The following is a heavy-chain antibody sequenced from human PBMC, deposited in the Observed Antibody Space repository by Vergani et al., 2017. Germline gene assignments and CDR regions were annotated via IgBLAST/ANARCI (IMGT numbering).Heavy chain of an antibody. CDR2: ISSSSSYI. V-gene: IGHV3-21*01. CDR1: GFIFSHYW. Sequence: EVQLVESGGGLVQPGGSLRLSCAASGFIFSHYWMSWVRQAPGKGLEWVSSISSSSSYIYYADSVKGRFTISRDNAKNSLYLQMNSLRAEDTAVYYCARAYCSSTSCYGGYWGQGTLVTVSS. CDR3: ARAYCSSTSCYGGY. J-gene: IGHJ4*02. D-gene: IGHD2-2*01.